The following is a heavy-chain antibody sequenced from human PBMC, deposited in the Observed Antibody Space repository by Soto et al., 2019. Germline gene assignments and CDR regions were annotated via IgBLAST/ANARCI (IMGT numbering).Heavy chain of an antibody. CDR2: ISGSGGST. D-gene: IGHD2-2*01. CDR1: GFTFISYA. Sequence: EVQLLESGVGLVQPGGSLRLSCAASGFTFISYAMSWVRPAPGKGLDWVSAISGSGGSTYYADSVKGRFTISRDNSKNALYLQMNSLRAEDTAVYYCAKVKYDPGLSTPDYWGHGTLVTVSS. CDR3: AKVKYDPGLSTPDY. V-gene: IGHV3-23*01. J-gene: IGHJ4*01.